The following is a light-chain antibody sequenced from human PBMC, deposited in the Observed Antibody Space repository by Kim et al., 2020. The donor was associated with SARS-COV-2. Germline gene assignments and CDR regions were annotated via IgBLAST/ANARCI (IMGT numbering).Light chain of an antibody. CDR2: DAS. V-gene: IGKV3-15*01. Sequence: LSGCAGERATLSCRASQSVGSNLAWYQQKLGQAPRLLIYDASTRATGIPARFSGSGSGTEFTLTISSLQSEDFAVYYCQHYNNWCTFGQGTKLEI. CDR3: QHYNNWCT. CDR1: QSVGSN. J-gene: IGKJ2*02.